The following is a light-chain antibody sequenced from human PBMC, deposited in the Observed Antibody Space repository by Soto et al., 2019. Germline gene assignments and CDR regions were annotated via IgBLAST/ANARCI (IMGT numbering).Light chain of an antibody. Sequence: QSVLTQPPSASGTPGQRVTISCSGSSSNIGSNYVYWYQQLPGTAPKLLIYRNNQRPSGFPDRFSGSKSGTSASLAISGLRSEDDADYYCAAWDDSLSVVVFGGGTQLTVL. CDR2: RNN. V-gene: IGLV1-47*01. CDR1: SSNIGSNY. CDR3: AAWDDSLSVVV. J-gene: IGLJ2*01.